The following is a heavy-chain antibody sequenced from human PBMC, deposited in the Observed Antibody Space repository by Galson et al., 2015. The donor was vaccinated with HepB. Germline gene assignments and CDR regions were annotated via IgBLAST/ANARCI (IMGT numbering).Heavy chain of an antibody. J-gene: IGHJ6*02. V-gene: IGHV1-2*02. CDR3: ASLPSKRRHYGMDV. CDR2: INPNSGGT. CDR1: GYTFTGYY. Sequence: SVKVSCKASGYTFTGYYMHWVRQAPGQGLEWMGWINPNSGGTNYARKFQGRVTMTRDTSISTAYMELSRLRSDDTAVYYCASLPSKRRHYGMDVWGQGTTVTVSS.